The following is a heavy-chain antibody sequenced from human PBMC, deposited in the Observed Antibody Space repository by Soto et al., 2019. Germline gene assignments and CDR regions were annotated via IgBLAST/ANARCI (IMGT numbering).Heavy chain of an antibody. Sequence: GGSLRLSCAASGFTFTNYAMNWVRQAPGKGLEWVSVISGSGESTYYADSVKGRFTISRDNSKNTLYLQMNSLRAEDTAVYFCAKDFADIVVVVLAPYGMDVWGQGTTVTVSS. D-gene: IGHD2-15*01. CDR1: GFTFTNYA. CDR2: ISGSGEST. CDR3: AKDFADIVVVVLAPYGMDV. V-gene: IGHV3-23*01. J-gene: IGHJ6*02.